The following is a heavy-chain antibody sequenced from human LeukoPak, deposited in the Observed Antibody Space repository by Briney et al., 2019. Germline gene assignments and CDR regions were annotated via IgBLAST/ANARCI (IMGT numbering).Heavy chain of an antibody. Sequence: GRSLRLSCAASGFTFHHYAIHWVRQVPGKCLEWVSGISWNSAYIGYADSVKGRFTISRDNAKNSVYLQMNSLRAEDTALYYCAKDKAPLYSGYDWDLDFWGQGTMVTVSS. V-gene: IGHV3-9*01. CDR3: AKDKAPLYSGYDWDLDF. CDR1: GFTFHHYA. J-gene: IGHJ4*02. CDR2: ISWNSAYI. D-gene: IGHD5-12*01.